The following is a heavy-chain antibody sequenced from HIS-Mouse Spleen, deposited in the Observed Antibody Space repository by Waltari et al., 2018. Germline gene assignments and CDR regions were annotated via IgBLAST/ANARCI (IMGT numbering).Heavy chain of an antibody. CDR2: ISYDGINK. CDR1: GFTFSSYG. CDR3: AKASFYSSGWFDP. Sequence: QVQLVESGGGVVQPGRSLRLSCAASGFTFSSYGRHWVRQAPGKGLEWVAVISYDGINKYYADSVKGRFTISRDNSKNTLYLQMNSLRAEDTAVYYCAKASFYSSGWFDPWGQGTLVTVSS. J-gene: IGHJ5*02. D-gene: IGHD6-19*01. V-gene: IGHV3-30*18.